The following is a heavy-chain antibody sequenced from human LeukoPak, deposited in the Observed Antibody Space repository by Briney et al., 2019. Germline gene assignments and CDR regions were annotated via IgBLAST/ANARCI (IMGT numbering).Heavy chain of an antibody. CDR3: VRDSPSGFFDL. CDR1: GFTFSSYW. J-gene: IGHJ2*01. D-gene: IGHD6-19*01. V-gene: IGHV3-74*01. Sequence: GGSLRLSCAASGFTFSSYWMHWVRQAPGKGLVWVSPINPDGTVTTYADSVKGRFTISRDNAKNTLYLQMNSLRVEDTAVYYCVRDSPSGFFDLWGRGTLVTVSS. CDR2: INPDGTVT.